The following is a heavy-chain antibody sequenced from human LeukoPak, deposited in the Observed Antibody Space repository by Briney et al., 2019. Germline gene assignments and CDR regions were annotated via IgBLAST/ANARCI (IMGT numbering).Heavy chain of an antibody. J-gene: IGHJ4*02. CDR2: ISSDGVTT. CDR1: GVTFSSYA. V-gene: IGHV3-64D*09. CDR3: VKAMATYGYRVPFDY. Sequence: PGGSLRLSCSASGVTFSSYAMHWVRQAPGKGLEYVSVISSDGVTTYYADSVKGRFTISRDNSKNTLYLQMSSLRAEDTAVYYCVKAMATYGYRVPFDYWGQGTLVTVSS. D-gene: IGHD5-18*01.